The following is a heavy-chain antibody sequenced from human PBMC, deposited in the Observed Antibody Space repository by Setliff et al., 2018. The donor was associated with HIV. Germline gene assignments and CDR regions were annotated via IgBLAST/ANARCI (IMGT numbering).Heavy chain of an antibody. D-gene: IGHD3-3*01. J-gene: IGHJ6*03. CDR2: IYTSGST. CDR1: DSGTYY. Sequence: SETLSLTCTVPDSGTYYWSWIRQPAGKGLEWIGRIYTSGSTNYNPSLKSRVTISVDTSKNQFSLKLSSVIPADTAVYYCARDRGGGLPFLEWTGQYYMDVWGKGTTVTVSS. CDR3: ARDRGGGLPFLEWTGQYYMDV. V-gene: IGHV4-4*07.